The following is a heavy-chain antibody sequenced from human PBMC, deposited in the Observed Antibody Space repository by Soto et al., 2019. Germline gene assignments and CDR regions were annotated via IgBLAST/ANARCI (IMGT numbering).Heavy chain of an antibody. CDR3: ARVFSDSSSFFDP. D-gene: IGHD6-13*01. J-gene: IGHJ5*02. V-gene: IGHV3-33*08. Sequence: GGSLRLSCADSGLSFSSYGMHWVRQAPGKGLEWVAVIWYDGSNKYYADSVKGRFTISRDNSKNTLYLQMNSLRAEDTAVYYCARVFSDSSSFFDPWGQGTLVTVSS. CDR2: IWYDGSNK. CDR1: GLSFSSYG.